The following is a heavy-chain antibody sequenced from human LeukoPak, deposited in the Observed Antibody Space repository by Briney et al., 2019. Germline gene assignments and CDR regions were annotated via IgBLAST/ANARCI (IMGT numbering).Heavy chain of an antibody. CDR3: AKDQDCSSTSCYLYYYYYMDV. Sequence: GGSLRLSCAASGFTFSSYGMHWVRQAPGKGLEWVAFIRYDGSNKYYADSVKGRFTISRDNSKNTLYLQMNSLRAEDTAVYYCAKDQDCSSTSCYLYYYYYMDVWGKGTTVTISS. CDR2: IRYDGSNK. V-gene: IGHV3-30*02. J-gene: IGHJ6*03. CDR1: GFTFSSYG. D-gene: IGHD2-2*01.